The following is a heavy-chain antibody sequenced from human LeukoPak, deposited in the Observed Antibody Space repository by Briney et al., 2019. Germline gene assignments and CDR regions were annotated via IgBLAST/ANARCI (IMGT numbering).Heavy chain of an antibody. J-gene: IGHJ4*02. V-gene: IGHV3-20*04. Sequence: PGRSLRLSCAASGFTFSGYAMHWVRQAPGKGLEWVSGINWNGASTGYADSVKGRFTISRDNAKNSLYLQMNSLRAEDTALYYCARAGLYNWNYEGTAYFDYWGQGTLVTVSS. D-gene: IGHD1-7*01. CDR3: ARAGLYNWNYEGTAYFDY. CDR1: GFTFSGYA. CDR2: INWNGAST.